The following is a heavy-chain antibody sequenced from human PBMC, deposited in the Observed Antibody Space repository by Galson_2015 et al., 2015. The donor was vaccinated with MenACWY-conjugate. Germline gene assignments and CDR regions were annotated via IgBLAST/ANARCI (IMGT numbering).Heavy chain of an antibody. D-gene: IGHD3-10*01. CDR1: GFTFDDYT. CDR3: AKDSGSSGIDY. J-gene: IGHJ4*02. CDR2: IGWNGAIT. Sequence: SLRLSCAASGFTFDDYTMHWVRQAPGKGLEWVSLIGWNGAITYYADSVKGRFTISRDNSRNSLYVQMSDLRAEDSALYYCAKDSGSSGIDYWGQGTLVTVSS. V-gene: IGHV3-43*01.